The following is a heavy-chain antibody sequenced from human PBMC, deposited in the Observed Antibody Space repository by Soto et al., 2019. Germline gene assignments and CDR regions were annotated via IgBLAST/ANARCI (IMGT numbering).Heavy chain of an antibody. J-gene: IGHJ4*02. Sequence: QLQLQESGPGLVKPSETLSLTCTVSGDSITNSNYYWGWIRQPPGEGLEWIGSLFYDGSTYYNPSLKSRVTISGDTSKNPFPLKISSVTAADTAVFYCARHTYAIGLDSWGQGTLVTVSS. D-gene: IGHD3-3*01. CDR3: ARHTYAIGLDS. V-gene: IGHV4-39*01. CDR1: GDSITNSNYY. CDR2: LFYDGST.